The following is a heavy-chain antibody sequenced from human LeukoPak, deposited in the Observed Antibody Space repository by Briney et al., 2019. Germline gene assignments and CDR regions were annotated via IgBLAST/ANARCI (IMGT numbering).Heavy chain of an antibody. V-gene: IGHV4-4*07. D-gene: IGHD6-13*01. J-gene: IGHJ4*02. Sequence: SETLSLTCTVSGGSISSYYWSWIRQPAGKGLEWIGRLYTSGITNYNPSLKSRVAMSIDTSKNQFSLKLSSVTAADTAVYYCARGYSSSSYEDDYWGQGTLITVSS. CDR3: ARGYSSSSYEDDY. CDR1: GGSISSYY. CDR2: LYTSGIT.